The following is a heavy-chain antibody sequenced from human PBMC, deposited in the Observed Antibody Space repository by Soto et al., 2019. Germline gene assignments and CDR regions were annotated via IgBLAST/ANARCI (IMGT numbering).Heavy chain of an antibody. V-gene: IGHV1-3*01. D-gene: IGHD3-9*01. CDR3: AGGPPSDILTGYYSY. Sequence: QVQLVQSGAEVKKPGASVKVSCKASGYTFSSYAVHWVRQAPGQRLEWMGWINGGNGNTKYSQKFQGRVTMTRDTSASTAYMELSSLRSEDTAVYHCAGGPPSDILTGYYSYWGQGALVTVSS. CDR1: GYTFSSYA. CDR2: INGGNGNT. J-gene: IGHJ4*02.